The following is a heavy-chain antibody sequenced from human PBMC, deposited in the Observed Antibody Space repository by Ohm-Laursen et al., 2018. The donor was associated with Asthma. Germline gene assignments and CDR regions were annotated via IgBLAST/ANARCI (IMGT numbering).Heavy chain of an antibody. Sequence: SLRLSCAASGFTFADYAMHWVRQAPGKGLEWVSGISWNSGSIGYADSVKGRFTISRDNAKNSLYLQMNSLRAEDTAVYYCAKARAIVVVPAAMDYYYGMDVWGQGTTVTVSS. J-gene: IGHJ6*02. D-gene: IGHD2-2*01. V-gene: IGHV3-9*01. CDR2: ISWNSGSI. CDR3: AKARAIVVVPAAMDYYYGMDV. CDR1: GFTFADYA.